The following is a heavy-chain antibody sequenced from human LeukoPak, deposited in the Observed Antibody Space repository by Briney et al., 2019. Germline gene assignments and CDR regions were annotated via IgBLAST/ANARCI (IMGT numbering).Heavy chain of an antibody. CDR2: ITGSGGST. D-gene: IGHD3-22*01. CDR1: GFTFSSYS. Sequence: GGSLRLSCAASGFTFSSYSMNWVRQAPGKGLEWVSTITGSGGSTFYADSVKGRFTISRDNSMDTLYLQMSSLRAEDTAVYYCAKDRGRYYDSSGYYWGYYFDSWGQGILVTVST. J-gene: IGHJ4*02. V-gene: IGHV3-23*01. CDR3: AKDRGRYYDSSGYYWGYYFDS.